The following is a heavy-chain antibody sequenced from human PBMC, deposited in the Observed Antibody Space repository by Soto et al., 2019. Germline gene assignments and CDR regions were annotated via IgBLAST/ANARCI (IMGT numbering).Heavy chain of an antibody. CDR1: GFNVMSYW. CDR3: ARDIGFDYVN. J-gene: IGHJ4*02. V-gene: IGHV3-7*01. Sequence: GGSLRLSCAVSGFNVMSYWMSWVRQAPGKGLEWVASVKEDGSELYYLHSVRGRFSMTRDSAGNALHLTMNYLSAEDTGVYFCARDIGFDYVNWGQGIPVTVS. D-gene: IGHD3-16*01. CDR2: VKEDGSEL.